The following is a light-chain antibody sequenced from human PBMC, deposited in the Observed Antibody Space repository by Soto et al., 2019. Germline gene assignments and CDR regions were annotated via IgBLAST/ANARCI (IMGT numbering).Light chain of an antibody. Sequence: QSVLTQPASVSGSPGQSITISCTGTSSDVGAYNFVSWYQQHPGKAPKLMIFEVSNRPSGVSNRFSGSKSGNTASLTISGLQAEDEADYYCSSYTTSSTWVFGGGTKLTVL. J-gene: IGLJ3*02. CDR1: SSDVGAYNF. V-gene: IGLV2-14*01. CDR3: SSYTTSSTWV. CDR2: EVS.